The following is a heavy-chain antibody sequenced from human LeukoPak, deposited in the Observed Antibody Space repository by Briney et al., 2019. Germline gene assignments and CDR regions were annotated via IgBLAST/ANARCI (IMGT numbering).Heavy chain of an antibody. Sequence: GRSLRLSCAASGFSVSSNYMSWVSQDPGKGLEWVALIYSDETTYYADSVKGRFTISRDNSKSTLYLQMNSLRAEDTAVYYCARHWELRGQGTLVTVSS. V-gene: IGHV3-53*01. CDR1: GFSVSSNY. CDR3: ARHWEL. J-gene: IGHJ4*02. CDR2: IYSDETT. D-gene: IGHD1-26*01.